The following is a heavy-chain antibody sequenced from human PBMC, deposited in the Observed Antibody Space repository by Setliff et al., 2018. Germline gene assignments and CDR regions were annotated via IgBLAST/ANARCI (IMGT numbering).Heavy chain of an antibody. CDR3: ARSLDCTGGSCYPNDAFDI. CDR2: IYTSGST. D-gene: IGHD2-15*01. V-gene: IGHV4-59*13. CDR1: GGSISRYH. Sequence: PSETLSLTCTVSGGSISRYHWSWIRQPPGKGLEWIGYIYTSGSTNYNPSLKSRVTISVDTSKNQFSLKLSSVTAADTAVYYCARSLDCTGGSCYPNDAFDIWGQGTMVTVSS. J-gene: IGHJ3*02.